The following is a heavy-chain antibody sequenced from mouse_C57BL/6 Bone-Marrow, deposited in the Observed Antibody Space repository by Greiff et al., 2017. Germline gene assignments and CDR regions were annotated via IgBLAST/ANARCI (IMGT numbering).Heavy chain of an antibody. J-gene: IGHJ2*01. CDR2: IDPSDSYT. D-gene: IGHD2-3*01. V-gene: IGHV1-50*01. CDR3: ARGGGYWSY. Sequence: VQLQQPGAELVKPGASVKLSCKASGYTFTSYWMQWVKQRPGQGLEWIGEIDPSDSYTNYNQKFKGKATLTVDTSSSTAYMQLSSLTSEDSAVYYCARGGGYWSYWGQGTTLTVSS. CDR1: GYTFTSYW.